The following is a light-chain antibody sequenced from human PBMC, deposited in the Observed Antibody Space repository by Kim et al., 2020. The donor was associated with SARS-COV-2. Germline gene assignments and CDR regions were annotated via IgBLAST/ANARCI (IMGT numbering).Light chain of an antibody. CDR1: SSNIGSNI. CDR3: AAWDDSLNGWV. Sequence: GQRAAISCSGSSSNIGSNIVNWYQQLPGTAPKLLIYSNDQRPSGVPDQFSGSKSGTSASLAISGLQSEDEADYYCAAWDDSLNGWVFGGGTQLTVL. CDR2: SND. J-gene: IGLJ3*02. V-gene: IGLV1-44*01.